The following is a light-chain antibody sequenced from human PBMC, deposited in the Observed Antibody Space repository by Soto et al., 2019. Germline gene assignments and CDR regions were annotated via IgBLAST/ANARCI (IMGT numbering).Light chain of an antibody. Sequence: EIVLTQSPATVSLSPGERATLSCRAGQSVSTYLAWYQHKPGQAPRLLIYDASNRAAGIPARFSGSGSGTDFTLTISSLEFEDSAIYYCQQRSNWPPITFGQGTRLEIK. CDR3: QQRSNWPPIT. CDR2: DAS. V-gene: IGKV3-11*01. J-gene: IGKJ5*01. CDR1: QSVSTY.